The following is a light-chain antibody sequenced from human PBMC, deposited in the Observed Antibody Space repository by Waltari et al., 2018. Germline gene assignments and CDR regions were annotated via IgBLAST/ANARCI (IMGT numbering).Light chain of an antibody. J-gene: IGLJ2*01. CDR3: AAWDDSLNAVV. CDR2: YDD. V-gene: IGLV1-36*01. Sequence: QSVLTQPPSVSEAPRQRVTISCPASSSNIGNNAVNWYQRLPGEAPQLLIYYDDLLPSGVSDRFSGSKSGTSASMAIGGLLSEDEGDYYCAAWDDSLNAVVFGGGTKLTVL. CDR1: SSNIGNNA.